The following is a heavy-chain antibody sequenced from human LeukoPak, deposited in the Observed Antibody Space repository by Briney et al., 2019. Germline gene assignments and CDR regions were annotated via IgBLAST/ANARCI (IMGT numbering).Heavy chain of an antibody. CDR3: ARRSSGHAFDI. CDR1: GFNFA. CDR2: ISWNSDNI. V-gene: IGHV3-9*01. Sequence: GGSLRLSCAVSGFNFAMHWVRQAPGKGLEWVSGISWNSDNIGYGDSVKGRFTISRDNAKNSLFLQMNSLRAEDTAVYYCARRSSGHAFDIWGQGTMVTVSS. J-gene: IGHJ3*02. D-gene: IGHD3-22*01.